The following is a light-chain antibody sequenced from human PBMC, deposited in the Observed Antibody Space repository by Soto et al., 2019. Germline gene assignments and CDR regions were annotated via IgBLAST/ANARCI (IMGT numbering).Light chain of an antibody. V-gene: IGLV1-44*01. J-gene: IGLJ3*02. Sequence: QSVMTQPPSASGTPGQRVTISCSGSSSNIGSNSVNWYQQLPGTAPKLLIYNNDQRPSGVPDRLSGSKSGTSASLAISGLQSEDEADYYCAAWDDSLKGPVFGGGTQLTVL. CDR2: NND. CDR3: AAWDDSLKGPV. CDR1: SSNIGSNS.